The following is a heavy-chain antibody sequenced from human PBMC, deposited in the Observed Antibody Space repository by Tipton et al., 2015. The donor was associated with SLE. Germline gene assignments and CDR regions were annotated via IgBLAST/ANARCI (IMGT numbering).Heavy chain of an antibody. J-gene: IGHJ3*02. V-gene: IGHV1-18*01. CDR3: ASPGYCSSTSCDTGVAFDI. D-gene: IGHD2-2*02. Sequence: QLVQSGPEVKKPGASVKVSCKASGYTFTSYGISWVRQAPGQGLEWMGWISAYNGNTNYAQKLQGRVTMTTDTSTSTAYMELRSLRSDDTAVYYWASPGYCSSTSCDTGVAFDIWGLGTMVTVSS. CDR1: GYTFTSYG. CDR2: ISAYNGNT.